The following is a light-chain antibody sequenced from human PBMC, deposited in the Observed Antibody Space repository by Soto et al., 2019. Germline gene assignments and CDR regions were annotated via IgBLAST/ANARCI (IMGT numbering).Light chain of an antibody. CDR2: GIS. Sequence: EMVLTQSPATLSLSPGERVTLSCRASPSVSNSLVWYQQKAGQAPRLLLYGISYRATGVPARFSGSGSGTAFTLSISSIEPEDVAIYYYQQGSDWPPTYTFGQGTKLEIK. V-gene: IGKV3-11*01. CDR1: PSVSNS. CDR3: QQGSDWPPTYT. J-gene: IGKJ2*01.